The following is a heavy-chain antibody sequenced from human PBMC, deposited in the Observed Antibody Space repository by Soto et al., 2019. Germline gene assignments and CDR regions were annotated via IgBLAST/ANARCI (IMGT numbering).Heavy chain of an antibody. V-gene: IGHV1-3*01. D-gene: IGHD1-1*01. CDR1: GYSFSTYA. Sequence: GASVKVSCKASGYSFSTYAMHWVRQAPGQSLEWMGWINGGTGQTKFSQRFQDRITITRDTSASTAYMELSSLRSEDTAVYYCARRKGMEENYYYCGLDIWGQGTTVTVSS. CDR2: INGGTGQT. CDR3: ARRKGMEENYYYCGLDI. J-gene: IGHJ6*02.